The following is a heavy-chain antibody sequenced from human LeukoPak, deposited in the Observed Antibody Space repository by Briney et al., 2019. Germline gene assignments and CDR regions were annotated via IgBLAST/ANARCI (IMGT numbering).Heavy chain of an antibody. CDR3: AKDQLTGYKWKPGAFDI. D-gene: IGHD1-1*01. CDR2: ISGSGGST. CDR1: GFTFSSYA. J-gene: IGHJ3*02. Sequence: GGSLRLSCAASGFTFSSYAMSWVRQAPGKGLEGVSAISGSGGSTYYADSVKGRFTISRDNSKNTLYLQMNSLRAEDTAVYYCAKDQLTGYKWKPGAFDIWGQGTMVTVSS. V-gene: IGHV3-23*01.